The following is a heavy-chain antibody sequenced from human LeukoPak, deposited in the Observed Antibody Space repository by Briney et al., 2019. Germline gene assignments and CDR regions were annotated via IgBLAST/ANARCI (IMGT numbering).Heavy chain of an antibody. D-gene: IGHD3-22*01. Sequence: SVKVSCKASGGTFSSYAISWVRQAPGQGLEWMGGIIPIFGTANYAQKFQGRVTITADKSTSTAYMELSSLRSEDTAVYYCARADAIVVAAAAWDIWGQGTMVTVSS. CDR3: ARADAIVVAAAAWDI. CDR1: GGTFSSYA. J-gene: IGHJ3*02. V-gene: IGHV1-69*06. CDR2: IIPIFGTA.